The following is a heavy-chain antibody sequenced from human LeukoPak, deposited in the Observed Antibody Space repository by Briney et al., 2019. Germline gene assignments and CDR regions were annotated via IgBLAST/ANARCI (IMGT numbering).Heavy chain of an antibody. CDR1: GRSISSYY. V-gene: IGHV4-59*08. J-gene: IGHJ4*02. D-gene: IGHD6-13*01. Sequence: SETLSLTCTVSGRSISSYYWSWIRHPPGKGLEGIGLISYSGSTNYNPSLKSRVTISVDTSKNQFSSKLSSVTAADTAVYYCARHRAHIATADPFDFWGQGTLVTVSS. CDR2: ISYSGST. CDR3: ARHRAHIATADPFDF.